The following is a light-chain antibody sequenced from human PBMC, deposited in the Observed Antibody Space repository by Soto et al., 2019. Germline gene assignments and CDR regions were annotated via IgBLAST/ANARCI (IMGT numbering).Light chain of an antibody. CDR2: SNN. CDR3: AAWDDSLNGYV. J-gene: IGLJ1*01. Sequence: QSVLTQPPSASGTPGQRVTISCFGSSSNIGSNTVNWYQQLPGTAPKLLIYSNNQRPSGVPDRFSGSKSGTSASLAISGLQSVDEADYYCAAWDDSLNGYVFGTGSKVTVL. V-gene: IGLV1-44*01. CDR1: SSNIGSNT.